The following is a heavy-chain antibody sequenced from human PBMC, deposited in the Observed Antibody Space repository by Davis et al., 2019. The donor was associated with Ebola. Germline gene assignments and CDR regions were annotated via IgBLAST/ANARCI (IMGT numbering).Heavy chain of an antibody. CDR3: ARDLLTGTTWDY. V-gene: IGHV3-7*03. Sequence: GGSLRLSCAASGFTFISYWMNWVRQAPGKGLEWVANIKQDGSEKYYVDSVKGRFSISRDNAKNSLYLQMNGLRAEDTAVYYCARDLLTGTTWDYWGQGTLVTVSS. CDR1: GFTFISYW. D-gene: IGHD1-20*01. J-gene: IGHJ4*02. CDR2: IKQDGSEK.